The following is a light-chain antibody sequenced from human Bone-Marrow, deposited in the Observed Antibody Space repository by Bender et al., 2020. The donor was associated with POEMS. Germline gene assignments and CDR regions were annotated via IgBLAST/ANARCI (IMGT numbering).Light chain of an antibody. Sequence: SYVLTQPPSVSVAPGQTAKITCGGNNIGSKSVHWYQQKPGQAPVLVVYDDNDRPSGIPERFSGSNSGNTATLTISRVEAGDEADYYCQVWDSSSDHVAFGGGTKLTVL. CDR3: QVWDSSSDHVA. CDR2: DDN. CDR1: NIGSKS. J-gene: IGLJ2*01. V-gene: IGLV3-21*02.